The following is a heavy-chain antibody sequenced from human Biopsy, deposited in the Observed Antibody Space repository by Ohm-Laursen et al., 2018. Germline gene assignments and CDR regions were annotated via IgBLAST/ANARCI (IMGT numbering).Heavy chain of an antibody. V-gene: IGHV4-59*08. J-gene: IGHJ2*01. Sequence: SDTLSLTCTVSGDTISTYYWNWIRQTPGKGLEWIGYIHYTGHIRINPSLNSRATISVDTSKGRFSLKLSSLTAADTAIYYCARNRVDVVKVTTIGWNFDLWGRGTLVTVS. CDR3: ARNRVDVVKVTTIGWNFDL. D-gene: IGHD5-12*01. CDR1: GDTISTYY. CDR2: IHYTGHI.